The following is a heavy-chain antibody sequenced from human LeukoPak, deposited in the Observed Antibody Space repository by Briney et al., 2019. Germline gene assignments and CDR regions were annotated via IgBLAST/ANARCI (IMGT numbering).Heavy chain of an antibody. CDR3: TTDYYDSSGYDY. CDR2: IKSKTDGGTT. CDR1: GFTFSNAW. D-gene: IGHD3-22*01. J-gene: IGHJ4*02. V-gene: IGHV3-15*01. Sequence: PGGSLRLSCAASGFTFSNAWMSWVRQAPGKGLEWVGRIKSKTDGGTTDYAAPVKGRFTISRDDSKNTLYLQMNSLKTEDTAVCYCTTDYYDSSGYDYWGQGTLVTASS.